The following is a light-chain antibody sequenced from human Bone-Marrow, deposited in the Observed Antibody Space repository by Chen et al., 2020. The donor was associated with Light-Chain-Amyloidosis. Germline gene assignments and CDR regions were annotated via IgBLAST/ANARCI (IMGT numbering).Light chain of an antibody. V-gene: IGLV2-14*01. CDR1: SSDVGGDNH. CDR2: EVT. CDR3: SSYTITNTLV. J-gene: IGLJ1*01. Sequence: QAAPDQPAPVAGSPGKAVNNLCTGTSSDVGGDNHVSWYQQHPDKAPKLMIYEVTNRPSWVPDRFSGSKSDNTASLTISGLQTEDEADYFCSSYTITNTLVFGSGTRVTVL.